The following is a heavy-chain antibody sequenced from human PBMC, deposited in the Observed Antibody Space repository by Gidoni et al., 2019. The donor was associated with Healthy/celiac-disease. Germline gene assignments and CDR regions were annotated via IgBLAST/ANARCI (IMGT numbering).Heavy chain of an antibody. CDR3: ARDRGGSYFHYYYGMDV. CDR1: GYTFTSYY. Sequence: QVQLVQSGAEVKKPRASVKVSCKASGYTFTSYYMHWVRQAPGQGLEWMGIINPSGGSTSYAQKFQGRVTMTRDTSTSTVYMELSSLRSEDTAVYYCARDRGGSYFHYYYGMDVWGQGTTVTVSS. D-gene: IGHD1-26*01. V-gene: IGHV1-46*01. CDR2: INPSGGST. J-gene: IGHJ6*02.